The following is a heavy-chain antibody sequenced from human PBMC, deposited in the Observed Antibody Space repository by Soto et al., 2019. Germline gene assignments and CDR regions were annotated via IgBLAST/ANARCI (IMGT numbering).Heavy chain of an antibody. D-gene: IGHD3-3*01. Sequence: QVQLVQSGAEVQTPGSSVRVSCKTAGRTFLISAIAWVRQAPGQGREWLGGIIPILGTIHIAQNFQGRVNFPADRSTRTAYMDLSRLRSEDTATYFCARGKEWAQPSSQYYFDYWGQGSQVIVTS. CDR2: IIPILGTI. V-gene: IGHV1-69*06. CDR3: ARGKEWAQPSSQYYFDY. CDR1: GRTFLISA. J-gene: IGHJ4*02.